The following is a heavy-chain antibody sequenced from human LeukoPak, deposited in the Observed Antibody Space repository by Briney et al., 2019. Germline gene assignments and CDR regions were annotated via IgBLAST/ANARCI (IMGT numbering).Heavy chain of an antibody. D-gene: IGHD3-3*01. CDR1: GFTVSSNY. Sequence: GGSLRLSCVASGFTVSSNYMSWVRQAPGKGLEWVSVIYSGDNTYYADSVKGRFTISRDNSKNTLYLQMNSLRAEDTAVYYCARATFWSGYQRDSWYMDIWGKGTTVTVSS. CDR3: ARATFWSGYQRDSWYMDI. CDR2: IYSGDNT. J-gene: IGHJ6*03. V-gene: IGHV3-66*02.